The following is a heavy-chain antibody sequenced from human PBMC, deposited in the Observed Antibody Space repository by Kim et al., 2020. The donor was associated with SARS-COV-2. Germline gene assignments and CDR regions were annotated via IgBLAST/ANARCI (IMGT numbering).Heavy chain of an antibody. CDR3: ARDYGDYYGMDV. V-gene: IGHV3-21*01. CDR1: GFTFSSYS. Sequence: GGSLRLSCAASGFTFSSYSMNWVRQAPGKGLEWVSSISSSGSYIYYADSVKGRLTISRDNAKNSLYLQMNSLTAEDTAVYYCARDYGDYYGMDVWGQGTTVTVSS. CDR2: ISSSGSYI. J-gene: IGHJ6*02. D-gene: IGHD4-17*01.